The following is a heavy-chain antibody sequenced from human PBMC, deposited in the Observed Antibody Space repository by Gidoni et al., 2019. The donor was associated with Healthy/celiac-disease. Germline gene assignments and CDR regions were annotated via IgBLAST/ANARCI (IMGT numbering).Heavy chain of an antibody. J-gene: IGHJ5*02. CDR2: INHSGST. D-gene: IGHD3-10*01. V-gene: IGHV4-34*01. CDR1: VGSFRGYY. Sequence: QVQLQQWGAGLLKPSETLSLTCAVYVGSFRGYYWSWIRQPPGKGLEWSGEINHSGSTNYNPSLKSRVTISVDTSKNQFSLKLSSVTAADTAVYYCARDRPKPITMVRGADGGWFDPWGQGTLVTVSS. CDR3: ARDRPKPITMVRGADGGWFDP.